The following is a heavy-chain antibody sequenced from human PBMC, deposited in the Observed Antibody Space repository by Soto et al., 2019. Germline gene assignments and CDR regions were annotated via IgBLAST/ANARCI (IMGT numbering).Heavy chain of an antibody. J-gene: IGHJ3*02. V-gene: IGHV3-9*01. CDR2: ISWNSGSI. CDR1: GFTFDDYA. CDR3: AKDLGQHGGDAFDI. D-gene: IGHD3-16*01. Sequence: EVQLVESGGSLVQPGRSLRLSCAASGFTFDDYAMHWVRQAPGKGLEWVSGISWNSGSIGYADSVKGRFTISRDNAKNSLYLQMNSLRAEDTALYYCAKDLGQHGGDAFDIWGQGTMVTVSS.